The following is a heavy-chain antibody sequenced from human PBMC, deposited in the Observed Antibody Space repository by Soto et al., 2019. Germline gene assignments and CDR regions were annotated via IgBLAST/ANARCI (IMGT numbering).Heavy chain of an antibody. D-gene: IGHD6-19*01. V-gene: IGHV3-23*01. J-gene: IGHJ5*02. CDR1: GFTFSSYA. Sequence: PGGSLRLSCAASGFTFSSYAISWVRQAPGKGLEWVSAISGSGGSTYYADSVKGRFTISRDNSKNMLYLQMNSLGAEDTAVYYCAKWKTVAGPGNWFDPWGQGTLVTVSS. CDR2: ISGSGGST. CDR3: AKWKTVAGPGNWFDP.